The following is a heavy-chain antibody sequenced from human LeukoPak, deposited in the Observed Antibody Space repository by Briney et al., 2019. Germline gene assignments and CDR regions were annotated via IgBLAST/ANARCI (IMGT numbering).Heavy chain of an antibody. CDR2: ISSGSSTI. V-gene: IGHV3-48*02. D-gene: IGHD3-22*01. CDR3: ARARNDYDSNGFSFLDY. CDR1: GLTFSSYS. J-gene: IGHJ4*02. Sequence: GGSLRLSCAASGLTFSSYSLNWVRQAPGKGLEWVSYISSGSSTIFYADSVKGRFTISRDNAKNSLYLQMNSLRDEDTAVYYCARARNDYDSNGFSFLDYWGQGTLVTVSS.